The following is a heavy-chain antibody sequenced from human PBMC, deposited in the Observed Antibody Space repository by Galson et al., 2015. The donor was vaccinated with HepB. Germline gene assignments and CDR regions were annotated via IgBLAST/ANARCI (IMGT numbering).Heavy chain of an antibody. CDR1: GYTFTSYY. CDR2: IIPILGIA. D-gene: IGHD3-10*02. Sequence: SVKVSCKASGYTFTSYYMHWVRQAPGQGLEWMGRIIPILGIANYAQKFQGRVTITADKSTSTAYMELSSLRSEDTAVYYCATRPVRGGGDYWGQGTLVTVSS. J-gene: IGHJ4*02. V-gene: IGHV1-69*02. CDR3: ATRPVRGGGDY.